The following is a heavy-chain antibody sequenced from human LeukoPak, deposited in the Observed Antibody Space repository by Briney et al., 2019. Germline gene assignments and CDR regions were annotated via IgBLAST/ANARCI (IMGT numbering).Heavy chain of an antibody. CDR3: ARPSVATMAFDY. V-gene: IGHV5-51*01. Sequence: GESLKISCKGSGYSFTNYWIVWVRQMPGKGLEWMGIIYLGDSDTRYSPSFQGQVTISADKSISTAYLQWSSLKASDTAIYYCARPSVATMAFDYWGQGTLVTVSS. CDR1: GYSFTNYW. CDR2: IYLGDSDT. D-gene: IGHD5-12*01. J-gene: IGHJ4*02.